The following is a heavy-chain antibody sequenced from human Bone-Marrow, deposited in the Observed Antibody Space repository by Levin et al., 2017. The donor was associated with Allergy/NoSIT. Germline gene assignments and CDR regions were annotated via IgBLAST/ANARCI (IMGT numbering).Heavy chain of an antibody. V-gene: IGHV1-2*02. Sequence: ASVKVSCRASGYTFTGYYLHWVRQAPGQGLEWMGWFNPNSGGATLPQKFQGRVTMTRDRSISTAYMELSSLKYDDTAVYYCARDTAVAGTDSWLDPWGQGTLVSVSS. CDR3: ARDTAVAGTDSWLDP. CDR1: GYTFTGYY. CDR2: FNPNSGGA. J-gene: IGHJ5*02. D-gene: IGHD6-19*01.